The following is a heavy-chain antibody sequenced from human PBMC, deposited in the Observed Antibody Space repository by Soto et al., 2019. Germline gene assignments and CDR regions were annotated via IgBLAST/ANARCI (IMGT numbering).Heavy chain of an antibody. CDR2: IYTSGST. CDR1: GGSIISYY. J-gene: IGHJ5*02. CDR3: ARGGPYFGGDFLNWFDP. V-gene: IGHV4-4*07. Sequence: PSETLSLTCTVSGGSIISYYWSWIRQPAGKGLEWIGRIYTSGSTNYNPSLKSRVTMSVDTSKNQFSLKLSSVTAADTAVYYCARGGPYFGGDFLNWFDPWGQGTLVTVSS. D-gene: IGHD2-21*02.